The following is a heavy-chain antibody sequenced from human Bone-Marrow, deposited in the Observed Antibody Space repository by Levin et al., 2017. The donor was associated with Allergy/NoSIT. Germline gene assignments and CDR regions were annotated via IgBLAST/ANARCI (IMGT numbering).Heavy chain of an antibody. J-gene: IGHJ6*02. CDR2: IIPILGIA. D-gene: IGHD4-23*01. CDR1: GGTFSSYT. CDR3: ARDYGGNSGPAVGGMDV. V-gene: IGHV1-69*02. Sequence: SVKVSCKASGGTFSSYTISWVRQAPGQGLEWMGRIIPILGIANYAQKFQGRVTITADKSTSTAYMELSSLRSEDTAVYYCARDYGGNSGPAVGGMDVWGQGTTVTVSS.